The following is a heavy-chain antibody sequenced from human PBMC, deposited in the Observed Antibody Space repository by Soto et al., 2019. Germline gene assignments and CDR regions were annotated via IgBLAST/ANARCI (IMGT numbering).Heavy chain of an antibody. D-gene: IGHD6-19*01. CDR1: GDSYSISTYS. J-gene: IGHJ5*02. V-gene: IGHV4-30-2*01. CDR2: IYQSGVT. Sequence: LSLTCNMSGDSYSISTYSWSWIRQPPGKALQWIGFIYQSGVTSYNPSLASRVSISLDRSNNQCSLKLKSVTAADTAVYFCAGMPYTSGLGFDPWGPGTLVTVSS. CDR3: AGMPYTSGLGFDP.